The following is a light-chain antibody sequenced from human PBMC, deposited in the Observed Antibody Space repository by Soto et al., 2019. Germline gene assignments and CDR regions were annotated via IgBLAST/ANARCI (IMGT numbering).Light chain of an antibody. J-gene: IGLJ3*02. CDR1: SSNIGGNS. CDR3: CSFAGSSTFWV. V-gene: IGLV2-23*02. Sequence: QSVLTQPPSVSAAPGQKVTISCSGSSSNIGGNSVSWYQQLPGTAPKLMIFEVNQRPSGVSDRFSGSKSGNTASLTISGLQAGDEADYYCCSFAGSSTFWVFGGGTKVTVL. CDR2: EVN.